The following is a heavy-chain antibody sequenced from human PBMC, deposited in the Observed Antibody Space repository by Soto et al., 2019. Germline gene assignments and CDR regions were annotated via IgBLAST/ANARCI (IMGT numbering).Heavy chain of an antibody. CDR3: AHSVVAGLGYYFDY. V-gene: IGHV2-5*02. CDR2: IYWDDDK. D-gene: IGHD6-19*01. J-gene: IGHJ4*02. Sequence: QITLKESGPTLVKPTQTLTLTCTFSGFSLSSTRVAVGWIRQPPGKALEWLALIYWDDDKRYSPFLKSRRTIXXXTXXNQVVLTLTNLDPVDTATYYCAHSVVAGLGYYFDYWGQGTLVTVSS. CDR1: GFSLSSTRVA.